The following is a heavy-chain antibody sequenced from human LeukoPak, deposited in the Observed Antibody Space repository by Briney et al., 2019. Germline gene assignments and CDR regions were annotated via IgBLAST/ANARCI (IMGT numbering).Heavy chain of an antibody. D-gene: IGHD6-13*01. CDR3: ARGHGYDDAFDI. CDR2: IGSRSIYI. J-gene: IGHJ3*02. V-gene: IGHV3-21*01. Sequence: GGSLRLSCAASGFTFSTYSMNWVRQAPGKGLEWVSSIGSRSIYIYYADSVEGRFTTSRDNANNSLYLQMNSLRAEDTAVYYCARGHGYDDAFDIWGQGTMVTVSS. CDR1: GFTFSTYS.